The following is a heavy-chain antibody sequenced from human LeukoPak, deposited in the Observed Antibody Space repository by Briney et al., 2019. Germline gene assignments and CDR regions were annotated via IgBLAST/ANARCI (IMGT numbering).Heavy chain of an antibody. J-gene: IGHJ6*03. V-gene: IGHV4-34*01. CDR3: ARDSTSRYYGSGSDYYYYYMDV. Sequence: NPSETLSLTCAVYGGSFSGYYWSWIRQPPGKGLEWIGEINHSGSTNYNPSLKSRVTISVDTSKNQFSLKLSSVTAADTAAYYCARDSTSRYYGSGSDYYYYYMDVWGKGTTVTVSS. CDR2: INHSGST. D-gene: IGHD3-10*01. CDR1: GGSFSGYY.